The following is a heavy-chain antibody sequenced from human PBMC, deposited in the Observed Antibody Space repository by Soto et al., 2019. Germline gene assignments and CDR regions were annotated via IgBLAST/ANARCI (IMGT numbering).Heavy chain of an antibody. J-gene: IGHJ6*02. CDR2: ISYDGSNK. V-gene: IGHV3-30*03. Sequence: PGGSLRLSCAASGFTFSNYAIHWVRQAPGKGLEWVAFISYDGSNKYYTDSVKGRFTISRDTSKNTLYLQMNSLRAEDTALYYCARDRGIAAREYFDYGMDVWGQGTTVTV. CDR3: ARDRGIAAREYFDYGMDV. D-gene: IGHD6-6*01. CDR1: GFTFSNYA.